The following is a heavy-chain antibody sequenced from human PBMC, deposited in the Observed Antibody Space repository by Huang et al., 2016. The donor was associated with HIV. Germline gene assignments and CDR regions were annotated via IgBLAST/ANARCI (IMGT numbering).Heavy chain of an antibody. J-gene: IGHJ4*02. CDR2: IYYSGDT. V-gene: IGHV4-39*01. Sequence: QLQLQESGPGLVRPSETLSLICTVSGGSITDSNYYWGWIRQPTGKGLEWIGSIYYSGDTDYNPSLKSRVTMSVDRSKNRFSLDIRSVAVADTAIYYCARHFGSWSGYFDSWGQGTLVPVSS. CDR3: ARHFGSWSGYFDS. CDR1: GGSITDSNYY. D-gene: IGHD3-10*01.